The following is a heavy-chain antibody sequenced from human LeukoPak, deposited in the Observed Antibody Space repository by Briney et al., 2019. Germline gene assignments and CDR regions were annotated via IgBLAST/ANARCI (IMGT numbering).Heavy chain of an antibody. CDR1: RFTFSSYS. D-gene: IGHD3-10*02. CDR2: ISISSSYK. CDR3: ARAHVIPCSGSYRFDY. Sequence: GGSLRLSCAPARFTFSSYSFNWVSQAPGKGLEWVSSISISSSYKYYADSVKGRFTISRDFAKNLLYLHMNRVRIEDTAVYYCARAHVIPCSGSYRFDYWGHGTLVTVSS. V-gene: IGHV3-21*06. J-gene: IGHJ4*01.